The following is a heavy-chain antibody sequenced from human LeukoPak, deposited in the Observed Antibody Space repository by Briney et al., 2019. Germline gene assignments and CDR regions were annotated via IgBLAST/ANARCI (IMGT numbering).Heavy chain of an antibody. CDR3: ARAAPSIAVAGTPRWYFDL. CDR1: GGSFSGYY. V-gene: IGHV4-34*01. Sequence: PSETLSLTRAVYGGSFSGYYWSWIRQPPGKGLEWIGEINHSGSTNYNPSLKSRVTISVDTSKNQFSLKLSSVTAADTAVYYCARAAPSIAVAGTPRWYFDLWGRGTLVTVSS. D-gene: IGHD6-19*01. CDR2: INHSGST. J-gene: IGHJ2*01.